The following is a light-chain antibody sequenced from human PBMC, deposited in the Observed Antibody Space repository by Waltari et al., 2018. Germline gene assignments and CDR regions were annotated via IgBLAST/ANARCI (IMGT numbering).Light chain of an antibody. CDR3: LQDYLYPWT. J-gene: IGKJ1*01. CDR1: QDIRDD. V-gene: IGKV1-6*01. Sequence: AIQMTQSPSSLSASVGDSVTITCRASQDIRDDLGWYQQKPGKAPNLLIYAACTCQSGVPSRFSGSGSGTDFTLTINSLQPEDFATYYCLQDYLYPWTFGQGTKVEI. CDR2: AAC.